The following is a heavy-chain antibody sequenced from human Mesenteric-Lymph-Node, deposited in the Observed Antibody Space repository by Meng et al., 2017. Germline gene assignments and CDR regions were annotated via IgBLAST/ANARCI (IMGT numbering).Heavy chain of an antibody. CDR3: ARVHSDYDILTGYPHDAFDI. V-gene: IGHV1-2*02. CDR2: INPNSGGT. Sequence: ASVNSCKASGYTFTGYYMHWVRQAPGQGLEWMGWINPNSGGTNYAQKFQERVTITRDMSTSTACMELSSLRSDDTAVYYCARVHSDYDILTGYPHDAFDIWGQGTMVTVSS. D-gene: IGHD3-9*01. J-gene: IGHJ3*02. CDR1: GYTFTGYY.